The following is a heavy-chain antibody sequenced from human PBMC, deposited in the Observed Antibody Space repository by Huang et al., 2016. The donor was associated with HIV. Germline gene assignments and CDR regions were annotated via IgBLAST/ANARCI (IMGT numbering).Heavy chain of an antibody. CDR3: ARGRTRSSLYDSYYGLDV. J-gene: IGHJ6*02. Sequence: QVQLMQSGAEVKKPGSSVKVSCKASGGTFSTYAISWVRQAPGQGLEWMGGIIPIFGTANYAQKFQGTVTITADEFTSTAYMELSSLRSEDTALYYCARGRTRSSLYDSYYGLDVWGQGTTVTVSS. D-gene: IGHD6-6*01. V-gene: IGHV1-69*01. CDR2: IIPIFGTA. CDR1: GGTFSTYA.